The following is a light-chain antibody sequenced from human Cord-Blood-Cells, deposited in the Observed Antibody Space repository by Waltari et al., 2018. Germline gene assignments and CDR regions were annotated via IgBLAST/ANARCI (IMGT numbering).Light chain of an antibody. CDR1: QSVSSSY. CDR2: GAS. CDR3: QQYGSSPKVT. Sequence: EIVLTQSPGTLSLSPGERATLSCRARQSVSSSYLAWYQQKPGQAPRLLIYGASSRATGIPDRFSGSESGTDFTLTISRLEPEDFAVYYCQQYGSSPKVTFGPGTKVDIK. J-gene: IGKJ3*01. V-gene: IGKV3-20*01.